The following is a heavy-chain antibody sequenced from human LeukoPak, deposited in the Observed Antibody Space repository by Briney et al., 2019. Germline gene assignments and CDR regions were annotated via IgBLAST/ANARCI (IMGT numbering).Heavy chain of an antibody. Sequence: PGRSLRLSCAASGFTFSDYAMHWVRQAPGKGLEWVTVISYDAKNNYYADSVKGRFTISRDNSKNTLYLQMNSLRAEDTAVYYCAKDRGSGYHYFDYWGQGSLVTVSS. CDR1: GFTFSDYA. V-gene: IGHV3-30-3*02. CDR2: ISYDAKNN. J-gene: IGHJ4*02. CDR3: AKDRGSGYHYFDY. D-gene: IGHD3-22*01.